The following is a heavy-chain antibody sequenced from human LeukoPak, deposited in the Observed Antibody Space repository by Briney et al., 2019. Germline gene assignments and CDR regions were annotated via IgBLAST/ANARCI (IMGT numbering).Heavy chain of an antibody. D-gene: IGHD6-13*01. Sequence: GGSLRLSCAASGFTFSSYSMNWVRQAPGKGLEWVSYISSSSSTIYYADSAKGRFTISRDNAKNSLYLQMNSLRAEDTAVYYCARSPGRSSSWYYFDYWGQGTLVTVSS. CDR1: GFTFSSYS. J-gene: IGHJ4*02. CDR3: ARSPGRSSSWYYFDY. CDR2: ISSSSSTI. V-gene: IGHV3-48*04.